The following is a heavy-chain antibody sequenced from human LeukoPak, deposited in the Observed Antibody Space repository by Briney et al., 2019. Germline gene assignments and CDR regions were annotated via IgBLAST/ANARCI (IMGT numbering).Heavy chain of an antibody. CDR1: GGSITSDY. D-gene: IGHD3-10*01. J-gene: IGHJ5*02. CDR3: AGHYYGSGSYRWFDP. Sequence: PSETLSLTCTVSGGSITSDYWSWIRQPPGKGLEWIGYIYYSGSTNYNPSLKSRLTISVDTSKNQFSLKLNTVTAADTAVYYCAGHYYGSGSYRWFDPWGQGTLVTVSS. CDR2: IYYSGST. V-gene: IGHV4-59*08.